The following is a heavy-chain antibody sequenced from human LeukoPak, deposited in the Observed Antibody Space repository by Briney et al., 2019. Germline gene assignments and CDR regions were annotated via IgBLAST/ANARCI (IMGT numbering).Heavy chain of an antibody. CDR2: IYHSGST. V-gene: IGHV4-59*01. D-gene: IGHD6-13*01. J-gene: IGHJ6*02. Sequence: PSETLSLTCTVSGGSISSYYWSWIRQPPGKGLEWIGYIYHSGSTNYNPSLKSRVTISVDTSKNQFSLKLSSVTAADTAVYYCARGGIAAAGDYYGMDVWGQGTTVTVSS. CDR3: ARGGIAAAGDYYGMDV. CDR1: GGSISSYY.